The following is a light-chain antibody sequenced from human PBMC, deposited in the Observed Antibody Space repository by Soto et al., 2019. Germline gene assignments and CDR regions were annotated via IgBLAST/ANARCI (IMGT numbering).Light chain of an antibody. CDR2: AAS. J-gene: IGKJ3*01. Sequence: DIQMTQSPSSLSASVGESVTFTCRASQSISYSLNWFQQKPGKAPKVLIYAASSLPSGVPSRFSGSGSGTEFPLTINSLQREDFATYYCQESISNLGTFGPGTTGDIK. CDR3: QESISNLGT. CDR1: QSISYS. V-gene: IGKV1-39*01.